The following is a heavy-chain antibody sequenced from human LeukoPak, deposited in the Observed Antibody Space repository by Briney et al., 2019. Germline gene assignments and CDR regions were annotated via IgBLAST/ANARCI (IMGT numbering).Heavy chain of an antibody. V-gene: IGHV4-61*02. CDR3: ASARSSWFSY. Sequence: PSETLSLTCTVSGGSLSSGSYYWSWIRQPAGKGLEWIGRIYTSGSTNYNPSLKSRVTISVDTSKNQFSLKLSSVTAADAAVYYCASARSSWFSYWGQGTLVTVSS. J-gene: IGHJ4*02. D-gene: IGHD6-13*01. CDR1: GGSLSSGSYY. CDR2: IYTSGST.